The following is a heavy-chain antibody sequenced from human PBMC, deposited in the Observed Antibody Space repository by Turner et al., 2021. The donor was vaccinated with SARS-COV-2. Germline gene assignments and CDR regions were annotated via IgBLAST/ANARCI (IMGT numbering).Heavy chain of an antibody. CDR1: GGSISSSSYY. J-gene: IGHJ6*02. Sequence: QLQLQESGPGLVKPSETLSLTCTVSGGSISSSSYYWGWIRQPPGKGLEWIGSIYYSGVTYYTPSLKSRVTISVDTSKSQFSLKLRSVTATDTAVYYCAGERIQLRSAGYGMDVWGQGTTVTVSS. CDR3: AGERIQLRSAGYGMDV. CDR2: IYYSGVT. D-gene: IGHD5-18*01. V-gene: IGHV4-39*01.